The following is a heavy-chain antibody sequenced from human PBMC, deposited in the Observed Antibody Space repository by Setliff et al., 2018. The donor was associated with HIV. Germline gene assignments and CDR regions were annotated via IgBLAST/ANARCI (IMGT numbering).Heavy chain of an antibody. Sequence: PSETLSLTCTVSGYSISSGYYWGWIRQPPGKGLEWIGSIYHSGSTYYNPSLKSRVTISVDTSKNQFSLKLSSVTAADTAVYYCAREGGDSGSYLDYYYGMDVWGQGTTVTVS. J-gene: IGHJ6*02. CDR3: AREGGDSGSYLDYYYGMDV. CDR1: GYSISSGYY. D-gene: IGHD3-10*01. CDR2: IYHSGST. V-gene: IGHV4-38-2*02.